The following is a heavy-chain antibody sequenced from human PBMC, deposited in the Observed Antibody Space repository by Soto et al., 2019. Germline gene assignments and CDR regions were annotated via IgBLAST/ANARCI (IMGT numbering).Heavy chain of an antibody. D-gene: IGHD6-13*01. J-gene: IGHJ5*02. CDR1: GGTFSSYA. CDR2: IIPIFGTA. Sequence: SVKVSCKASGGTFSSYAISWVRQAPGQGLEWMGGIIPIFGTANYAQKFQGRVTITADKSTSTAYMELSSLRSEDTAVYYCARDLVRASSWYWFDPWGQGTLVTVSS. CDR3: ARDLVRASSWYWFDP. V-gene: IGHV1-69*06.